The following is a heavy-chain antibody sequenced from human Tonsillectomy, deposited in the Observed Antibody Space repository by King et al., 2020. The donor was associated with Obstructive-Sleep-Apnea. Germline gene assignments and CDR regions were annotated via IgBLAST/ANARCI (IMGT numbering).Heavy chain of an antibody. J-gene: IGHJ3*02. CDR1: GFTFRTYV. CDR2: ISSVGSTP. V-gene: IGHV3-30*18. Sequence: QLVESGGGVAQPGRSLRLSCASSGFTFRTYVMHWARQAPGKGLEWVAFISSVGSTPFYAESVRGRFTISRDNSKNMLSLQMNSLRAEDTAVYYCAKEADAFDIWGQGTMVTVSS. CDR3: AKEADAFDI.